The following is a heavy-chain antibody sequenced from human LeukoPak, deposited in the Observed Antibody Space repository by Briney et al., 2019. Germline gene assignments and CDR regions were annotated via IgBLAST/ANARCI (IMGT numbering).Heavy chain of an antibody. CDR1: GYTFTGYY. J-gene: IGHJ4*02. Sequence: LGASVTVSCKASGYTFTGYYMHWVRQAPGQGLEWMGWINPNSGGTNYAQKLQGRVTMTRDTSISTAYMELSRLRSDDTAVYYCARDYYDSSGYPDYWGQGTLVTVSS. V-gene: IGHV1-2*03. D-gene: IGHD3-22*01. CDR3: ARDYYDSSGYPDY. CDR2: INPNSGGT.